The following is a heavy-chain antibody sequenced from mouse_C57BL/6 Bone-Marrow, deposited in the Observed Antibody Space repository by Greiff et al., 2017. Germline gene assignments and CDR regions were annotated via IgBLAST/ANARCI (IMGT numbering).Heavy chain of an antibody. CDR1: GYTFNSYW. Sequence: VQLQQSGPVLARPGASVKMSCKTSGYTFNSYWMHWVKQRPGQGLEWIGAIYPGNSDTSYNQKFKGKAKLTAVTSASTAYMALSSLTKDASAVYYCTRRHYFYAMGYWGQGTSVTVSS. CDR2: IYPGNSDT. D-gene: IGHD1-2*01. V-gene: IGHV1-5*01. J-gene: IGHJ4*01. CDR3: TRRHYFYAMGY.